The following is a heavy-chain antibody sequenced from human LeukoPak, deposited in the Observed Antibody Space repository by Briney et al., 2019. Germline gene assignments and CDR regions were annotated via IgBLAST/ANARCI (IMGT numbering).Heavy chain of an antibody. D-gene: IGHD4/OR15-4a*01. CDR2: INPNSGGT. CDR3: AVANSNYYYYYMDV. J-gene: IGHJ6*03. Sequence: ASVKVSCKASGYTFTGNYMHWVRQAPGQGLEWMGWINPNSGGTNYAQKFQGRVTMTRDTSISTAYMELSRLRSDDTAVYYCAVANSNYYYYYMDVWGKGTTVTISS. V-gene: IGHV1-2*02. CDR1: GYTFTGNY.